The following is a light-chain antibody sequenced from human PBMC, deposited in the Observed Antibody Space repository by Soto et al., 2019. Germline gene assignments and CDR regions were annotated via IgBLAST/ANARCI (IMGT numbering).Light chain of an antibody. Sequence: EIVLTQSPGTLSLSPGERATLSCRASQSVSSSYLAWYQQKPGQAPRLLIYGASSRATGIPDRFSGSGSGTDFALAVSRREAEDVAVYYFQQDGSLPLTFGQETKVDIK. CDR3: QQDGSLPLT. CDR2: GAS. J-gene: IGKJ1*01. V-gene: IGKV3-20*01. CDR1: QSVSSSY.